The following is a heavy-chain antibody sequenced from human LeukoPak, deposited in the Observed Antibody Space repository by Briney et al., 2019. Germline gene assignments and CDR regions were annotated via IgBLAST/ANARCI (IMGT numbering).Heavy chain of an antibody. J-gene: IGHJ3*02. D-gene: IGHD6-13*01. V-gene: IGHV4-61*02. CDR2: IYTSGST. Sequence: PSETLSLTCTVSGGSISSGSYYWSWIRQPAGKGLEWIGRIYTSGSTNYNPSLKSRVTISVDTSKNQFSLKLSSVTAADTAVYYCARHMGSSWSPQGDAFDIWGQGTMVTVSS. CDR3: ARHMGSSWSPQGDAFDI. CDR1: GGSISSGSYY.